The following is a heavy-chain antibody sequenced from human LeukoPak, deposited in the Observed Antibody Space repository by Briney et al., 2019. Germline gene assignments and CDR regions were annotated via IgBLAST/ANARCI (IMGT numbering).Heavy chain of an antibody. CDR3: ARGRVGTYSFDY. CDR2: IFYSGST. V-gene: IGHV4-59*13. J-gene: IGHJ4*02. Sequence: SETLSLTCTVFGGSISSYYWSWIRQPPGKGLEWIGYIFYSGSTNYNPSLKSRVTISVDTSKNQFSLKLSSVTAADTAVYYCARGRVGTYSFDYWGQGTLVTVSS. CDR1: GGSISSYY. D-gene: IGHD3-10*01.